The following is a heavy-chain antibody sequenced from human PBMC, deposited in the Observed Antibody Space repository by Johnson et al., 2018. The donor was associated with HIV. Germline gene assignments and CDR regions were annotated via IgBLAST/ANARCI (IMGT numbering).Heavy chain of an antibody. Sequence: QVQLVESGGGVVQPGRSLRLSCAASEFTFSSYAFHWVRQAPGKGLEWVALISSDGSGSIAYADSVKGRFTISRDNAKNSLYLQMNNLRVEDTALYYCRSSENYYFERDIWGQGTMVTVSS. CDR2: ISSDGSGSI. CDR1: EFTFSSYA. D-gene: IGHD3-10*01. CDR3: RSSENYYFERDI. J-gene: IGHJ3*02. V-gene: IGHV3-30*04.